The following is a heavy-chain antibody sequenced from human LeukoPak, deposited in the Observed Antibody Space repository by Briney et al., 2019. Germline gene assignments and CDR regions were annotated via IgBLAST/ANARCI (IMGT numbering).Heavy chain of an antibody. Sequence: SETLSLTRTVSGGSISSSSYYWGWICQPPGKGLEWIGSIYYSGSTYYNPSLKSRVTISVDTSKNQFSLKLSSVTAADTAVYYCARDRRMATIYWFDPWGQGTLVTVSS. CDR3: ARDRRMATIYWFDP. D-gene: IGHD5-24*01. CDR1: GGSISSSSYY. V-gene: IGHV4-39*02. J-gene: IGHJ5*02. CDR2: IYYSGST.